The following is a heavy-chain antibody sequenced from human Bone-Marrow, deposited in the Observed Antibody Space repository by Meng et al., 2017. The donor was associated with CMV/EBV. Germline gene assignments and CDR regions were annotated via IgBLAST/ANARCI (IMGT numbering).Heavy chain of an antibody. J-gene: IGHJ4*02. CDR2: IRQDAGEI. CDR3: ARDKVVGRTPFDY. V-gene: IGHV3-7*01. Sequence: GESLKISCGASGFSFSRYWMSWVRQAPGKGPEWVANIRQDAGEIYYVDSVKGRFTISRDNAKNSLYLQMYSLRPEDTAVYYFARDKVVGRTPFDYWGQGTLVTVSS. D-gene: IGHD3-16*01. CDR1: GFSFSRYW.